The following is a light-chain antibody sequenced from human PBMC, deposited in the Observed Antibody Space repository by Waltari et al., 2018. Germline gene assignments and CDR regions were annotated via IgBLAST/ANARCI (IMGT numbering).Light chain of an antibody. V-gene: IGLV2-14*03. Sequence: QSALTQPASVSGSPGQSITISCTGTSSDVGAYNYFSWYQQHPGKAPKPMIFYVSNRPSGVSNRFSGSKSGNTASLTISGLQAEDEADYYCSSYISSSTLELFGGGTSLTVL. CDR3: SSYISSSTLEL. J-gene: IGLJ2*01. CDR2: YVS. CDR1: SSDVGAYNY.